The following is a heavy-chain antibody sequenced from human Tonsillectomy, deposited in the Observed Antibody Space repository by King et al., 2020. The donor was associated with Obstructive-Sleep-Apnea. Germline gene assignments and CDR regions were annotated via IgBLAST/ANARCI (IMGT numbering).Heavy chain of an antibody. CDR3: ARETYYDSSGYYFDY. CDR2: ISYDGSNK. D-gene: IGHD3-22*01. CDR1: GFTFSSYA. Sequence: QLVQSGGGVVQPGRSLRLFCAASGFTFSSYAMHWVRQAPGKGLELVAVISYDGSNKYYADSVKGRFTISRDNSKNTLYLQMNSLRAEDTAVYYCARETYYDSSGYYFDYWGQGTLVTVSS. V-gene: IGHV3-30*04. J-gene: IGHJ4*02.